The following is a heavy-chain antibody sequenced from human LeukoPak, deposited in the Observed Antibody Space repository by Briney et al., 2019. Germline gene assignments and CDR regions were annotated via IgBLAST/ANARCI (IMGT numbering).Heavy chain of an antibody. V-gene: IGHV4-59*01. D-gene: IGHD5-24*01. J-gene: IGHJ4*02. CDR1: GDSISPYY. CDR2: IYYTGGT. Sequence: SETLSLTCTVSGDSISPYYWGWIRQPPGKGLEWIGYIYYTGGTNYNPSLKSRVTISVDTSKSQFSLKLNSVTAADTAVYYCARVGPRRDDNNVDSWGQGTLVTVSS. CDR3: ARVGPRRDDNNVDS.